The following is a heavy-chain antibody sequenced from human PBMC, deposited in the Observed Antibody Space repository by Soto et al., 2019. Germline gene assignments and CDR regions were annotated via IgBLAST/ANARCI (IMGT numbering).Heavy chain of an antibody. V-gene: IGHV1-2*02. D-gene: IGHD3-3*01. J-gene: IGHJ3*02. CDR2: INPATGAA. CDR1: GYPVTAYY. Sequence: QLHLVQSGAVVKKPGASVTVSCSASGYPVTAYYMHWVRQAPGRGLEWMGGINPATGAAKYTQTFPGRVTMTRGPSQGTVFLGLSGLTSEDPAGFFWARGGGVGVAGSAAFDMWGQGTLVTVSS. CDR3: ARGGGVGVAGSAAFDM.